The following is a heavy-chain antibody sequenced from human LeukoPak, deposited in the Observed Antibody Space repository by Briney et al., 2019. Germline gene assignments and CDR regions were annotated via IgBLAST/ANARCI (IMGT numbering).Heavy chain of an antibody. CDR3: ARGGPVVLAPGYDY. V-gene: IGHV1-46*01. Sequence: ASVKVSCKAFGYTFTSNYMHWVRQAPGQGPEWMGVISPTGGSTTYAQKFQGRVTLTRDMSTSTDYLELSSLRSDDTAVYYCARGGPVVLAPGYDYWAQGTLVTVSS. CDR1: GYTFTSNY. J-gene: IGHJ4*02. D-gene: IGHD4-23*01. CDR2: ISPTGGST.